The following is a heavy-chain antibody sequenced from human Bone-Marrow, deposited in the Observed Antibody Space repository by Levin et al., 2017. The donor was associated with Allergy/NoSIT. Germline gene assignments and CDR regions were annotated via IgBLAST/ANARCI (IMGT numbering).Heavy chain of an antibody. CDR1: GYTFTGFY. J-gene: IGHJ3*01. CDR3: AKTRGTIAFGGSTFRNYGFDL. CDR2: INPNSGDS. Sequence: GESLKISCKASGYTFTGFYIHWVRQAPGQGLEWMGRINPNSGDSNSAQRFQGRITMTRDTSITTAYMELTGLKSDDTALYFCAKTRGTIAFGGSTFRNYGFDLWGQGTVITVSS. D-gene: IGHD3-16*01. V-gene: IGHV1-2*06.